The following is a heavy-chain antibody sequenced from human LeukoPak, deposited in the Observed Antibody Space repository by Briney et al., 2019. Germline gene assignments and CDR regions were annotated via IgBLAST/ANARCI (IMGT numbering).Heavy chain of an antibody. CDR3: AIAPRTRIVGVMGGAFDI. CDR2: INLSGGST. CDR1: GYTFTSYY. Sequence: ASVKVSCNASGYTFTSYYMHWVRQAPGQGMEWKGIINLSGGSTSYDQKFQGRVTMTRDTSTSTVYMELCSLRSEDTAVYYCAIAPRTRIVGVMGGAFDIWGQGTMVTVSS. D-gene: IGHD3-22*01. J-gene: IGHJ3*02. V-gene: IGHV1-46*01.